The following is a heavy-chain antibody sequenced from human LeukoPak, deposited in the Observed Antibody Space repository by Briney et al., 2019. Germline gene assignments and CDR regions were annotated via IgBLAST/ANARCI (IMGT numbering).Heavy chain of an antibody. V-gene: IGHV1-69*01. CDR2: IIPIFGTA. J-gene: IGHJ3*02. D-gene: IGHD1-1*01. Sequence: SVKVSCKASGGTFSSYAISWVRQAPGQGLEWMGGIIPIFGTANYAQKFQGRVTITADESTSTAYMELSSLRSEDTAVYYCARESDNWNDKDDAFDIWCQGTMVTVSS. CDR1: GGTFSSYA. CDR3: ARESDNWNDKDDAFDI.